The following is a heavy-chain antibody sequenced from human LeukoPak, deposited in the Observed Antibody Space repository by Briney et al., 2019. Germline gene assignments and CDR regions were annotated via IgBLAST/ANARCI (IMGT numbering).Heavy chain of an antibody. CDR1: GFTFSTYA. V-gene: IGHV3-23*01. CDR2: ITGSGGDT. CDR3: AKLIPPVDCSSTSCYGFDY. J-gene: IGHJ4*02. D-gene: IGHD2-2*01. Sequence: PGGSLRLSCAASGFTFSTYAMSWVRQAPGKGLEWGSAITGSGGDTYYADSVKGRFTISRDNSKNTMYLQMNSLRAEDTAVYYCAKLIPPVDCSSTSCYGFDYWGQGTLVTVSS.